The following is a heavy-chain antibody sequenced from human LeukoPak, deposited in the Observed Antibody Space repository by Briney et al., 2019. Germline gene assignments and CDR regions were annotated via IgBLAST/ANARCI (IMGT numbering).Heavy chain of an antibody. CDR2: IRYDGSNK. CDR3: AKRKGETAMVYFDY. J-gene: IGHJ4*02. D-gene: IGHD5-18*01. Sequence: GGSLRLSCAASGFTFSNYGRHWVRQAPGKGRVGVAFIRYDGSNKYYADSVKGRFTITRDNSKNTLYLQMNSLRAEDTAVYYCAKRKGETAMVYFDYWGQGTLVTVSS. V-gene: IGHV3-30*02. CDR1: GFTFSNYG.